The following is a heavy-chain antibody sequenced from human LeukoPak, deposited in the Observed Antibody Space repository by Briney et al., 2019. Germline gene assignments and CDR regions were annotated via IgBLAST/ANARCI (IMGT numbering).Heavy chain of an antibody. Sequence: SCKASGYTFTSYGISWVRQAPGKGLEWVAVIWYDGSNKYYADSVKGRFTISRDNSKNTLYLQMNSLRAEDTAVYYCARDRGGFGDDSYYYGMDVWGQGTTVTVSS. V-gene: IGHV3-33*01. CDR3: ARDRGGFGDDSYYYGMDV. CDR2: IWYDGSNK. D-gene: IGHD3-10*01. CDR1: GYTFTSYG. J-gene: IGHJ6*02.